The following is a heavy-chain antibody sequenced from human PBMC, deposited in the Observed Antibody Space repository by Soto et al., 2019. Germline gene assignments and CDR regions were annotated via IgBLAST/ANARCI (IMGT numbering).Heavy chain of an antibody. J-gene: IGHJ4*02. V-gene: IGHV3-23*01. CDR2: ISGSGGST. D-gene: IGHD1-1*01. CDR3: AKFRFPGTAKYYFDY. CDR1: GFTFSSYA. Sequence: GGSLRLSCAASGFTFSSYAMSWVRQAPGKGLEWVSAISGSGGSTYYADSVKGRFTISRDNSKNTLYLQMNSLRAEDTAVYYCAKFRFPGTAKYYFDYWGQGTLVTVSS.